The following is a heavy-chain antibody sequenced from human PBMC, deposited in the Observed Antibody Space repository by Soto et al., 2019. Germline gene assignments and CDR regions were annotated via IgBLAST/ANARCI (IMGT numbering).Heavy chain of an antibody. CDR2: ISPDGRTT. J-gene: IGHJ4*02. V-gene: IGHV3-74*01. D-gene: IGHD3-10*01. Sequence: GALRLSCAASGFSFSHCWMHWVRQAPGKGLVWVSRISPDGRTTTYADSVKGRFTISRDNAKSTLYLQMNSLTVEDGAVYYCADSWLPTSYWGPGTLVTVSS. CDR1: GFSFSHCW. CDR3: ADSWLPTSY.